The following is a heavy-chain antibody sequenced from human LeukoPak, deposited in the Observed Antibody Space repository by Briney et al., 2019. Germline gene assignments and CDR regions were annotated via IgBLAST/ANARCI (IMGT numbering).Heavy chain of an antibody. CDR2: INTNTGNP. CDR1: RYTFTKYF. V-gene: IGHV7-4-1*02. Sequence: ASVKVSCQASRYTFTKYFTQWVRQAPGQGLEWMGWINTNTGNPTYAQGFTGRFVFSLDTSVNTAYLQISSLKAEDTAIYYCARVQGYCSTTSCYPHYWGQGTLVTVSS. J-gene: IGHJ4*02. CDR3: ARVQGYCSTTSCYPHY. D-gene: IGHD2-2*01.